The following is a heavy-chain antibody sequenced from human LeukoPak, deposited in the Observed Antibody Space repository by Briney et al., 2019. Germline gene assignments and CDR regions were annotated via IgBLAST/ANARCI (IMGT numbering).Heavy chain of an antibody. CDR2: IYYSGSA. Sequence: SETLSLTCTVSGGSISSGGYYWSWIRQHPGKGLEWIGYIYYSGSAYYNQSLKSRVTISVDTSKNQFSLKLSSVTAADTAVYYCARSYLGGAFDIWGQGTMVTVSS. CDR3: ARSYLGGAFDI. V-gene: IGHV4-31*03. D-gene: IGHD3-10*01. J-gene: IGHJ3*02. CDR1: GGSISSGGYY.